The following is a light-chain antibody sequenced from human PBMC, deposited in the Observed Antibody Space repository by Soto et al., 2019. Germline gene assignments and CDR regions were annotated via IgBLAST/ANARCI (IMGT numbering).Light chain of an antibody. J-gene: IGLJ1*01. CDR2: DVS. CDR3: SSYTSSSTYV. Sequence: QSVLTQPASVSGSPGQSITISCTGTSSDVGGYNYVSWYQQHPGKAPKLMIYDVSNRPSGVSNRFSGSKSGNTASLTISGLQAEDEADYYSSSYTSSSTYVFGPGTKVTVL. CDR1: SSDVGGYNY. V-gene: IGLV2-14*01.